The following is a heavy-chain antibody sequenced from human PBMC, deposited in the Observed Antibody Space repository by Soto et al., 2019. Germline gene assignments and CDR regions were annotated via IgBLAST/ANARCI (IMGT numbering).Heavy chain of an antibody. CDR3: ARDVDIVATGYGMDV. CDR1: GFTFSSYG. Sequence: VQLVESGGGVVQPGRSLRLSCAASGFTFSSYGMHWVRQAPGKGLEWVAVIWYDGSNKYYADSVKGRFTISRDNSKNTLYLQMNSLRAEDTAVYYCARDVDIVATGYGMDVWGQGTTVTVSS. J-gene: IGHJ6*02. D-gene: IGHD5-12*01. CDR2: IWYDGSNK. V-gene: IGHV3-33*01.